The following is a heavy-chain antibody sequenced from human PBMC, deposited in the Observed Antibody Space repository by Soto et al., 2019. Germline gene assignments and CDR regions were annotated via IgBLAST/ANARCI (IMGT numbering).Heavy chain of an antibody. D-gene: IGHD2-15*01. CDR1: GFTFSSYA. Sequence: PGGSLRLSCAASGFTFSSYAMSWVRQAPGKGLEWVSAISGSGGSTYYADSVKGRFTISRDNSKNTLYLQMNSLIAEDTAVYYCAKGRPFLGLLLGWFDPWGQGTLVTVSS. CDR3: AKGRPFLGLLLGWFDP. V-gene: IGHV3-23*01. J-gene: IGHJ5*02. CDR2: ISGSGGST.